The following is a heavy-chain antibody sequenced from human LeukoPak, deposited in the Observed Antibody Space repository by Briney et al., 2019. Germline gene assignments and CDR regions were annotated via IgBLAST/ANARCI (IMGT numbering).Heavy chain of an antibody. D-gene: IGHD4-23*01. Sequence: GGSLRLSCAASGFTFDGYSMHWVRQRPGKGLEWVSLLSWDGGSEYYADSVRGRFTIPRDNRRGSLFLQMKSLKTEDSALYFCARDRGGNTAGFDSWGQGTLVTVSS. J-gene: IGHJ4*02. CDR2: LSWDGGSE. CDR3: ARDRGGNTAGFDS. V-gene: IGHV3-43*01. CDR1: GFTFDGYS.